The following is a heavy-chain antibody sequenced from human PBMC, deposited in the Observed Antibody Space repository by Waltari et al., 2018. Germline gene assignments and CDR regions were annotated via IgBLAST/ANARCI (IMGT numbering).Heavy chain of an antibody. V-gene: IGHV4-34*02. CDR1: GVSFSGNL. J-gene: IGHJ2*01. D-gene: IGHD3-3*01. CDR3: AKRGMEGGYFDL. CDR2: INHSGST. Sequence: QVQLQQWGAGLLKPSETLSLTCTVYGVSFSGNLWTWLRQPPGKRREWIGEINHSGSTDYNPSLKSRVIISVDTSKNQFSLKLSSVTAADTAVYYCAKRGMEGGYFDLWGRGTLVTVSS.